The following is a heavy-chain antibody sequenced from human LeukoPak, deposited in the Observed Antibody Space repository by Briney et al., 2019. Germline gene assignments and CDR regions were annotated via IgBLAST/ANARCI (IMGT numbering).Heavy chain of an antibody. D-gene: IGHD4-23*01. CDR2: IRYDGSNK. J-gene: IGHJ4*02. Sequence: GGSLRLSCAASGFTFSTYGMHWVSQAPGKGLGWVAFIRYDGSNKYYADSVKGRFTISRDNSKNTLYLQMNSLRAEDTAVYYCAKDLSPYGGNPGPGYWGQGTLVTVSS. V-gene: IGHV3-30*02. CDR3: AKDLSPYGGNPGPGY. CDR1: GFTFSTYG.